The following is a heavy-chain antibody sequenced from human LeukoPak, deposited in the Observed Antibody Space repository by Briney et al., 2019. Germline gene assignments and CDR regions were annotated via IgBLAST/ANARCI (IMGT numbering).Heavy chain of an antibody. CDR1: GYTFTGYY. V-gene: IGHV1-2*04. CDR3: AGDRYGGFQRFDI. J-gene: IGHJ3*02. D-gene: IGHD4/OR15-4a*01. CDR2: INPNSGGT. Sequence: ASVKVSCKASGYTFTGYYMHWVRQAPGQGLEWMGWINPNSGGTNYAQKFQGWVTMTRDTSISTAYMELSRLRSDDTAVYYCAGDRYGGFQRFDIWGQGTMVTVSS.